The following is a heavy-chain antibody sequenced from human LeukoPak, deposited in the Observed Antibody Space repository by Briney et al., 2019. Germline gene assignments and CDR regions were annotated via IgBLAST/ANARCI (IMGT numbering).Heavy chain of an antibody. CDR3: AKDMFGDDSSGYYYRTIDY. Sequence: RSPRLSCAASGFTFDDYAMHWVRQAPGKGLEWVSGISWNSGSIDYADSVKGRFTISRDNAKNSLYLQMNSLRAEDTALYYCAKDMFGDDSSGYYYRTIDYWGQGTLVTVSS. D-gene: IGHD3-22*01. J-gene: IGHJ4*02. V-gene: IGHV3-9*01. CDR1: GFTFDDYA. CDR2: ISWNSGSI.